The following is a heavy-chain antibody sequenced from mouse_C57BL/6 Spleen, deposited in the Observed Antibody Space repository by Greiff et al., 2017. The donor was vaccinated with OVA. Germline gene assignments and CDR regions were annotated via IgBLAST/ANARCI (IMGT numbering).Heavy chain of an antibody. Sequence: QVQLQQSGAELVKPGASVKISCKASGYAFSSYWMTWVKQRPGKGLEWIGQIYPGGGGTNYNGKFKGKATLTADKSSSTAYMQLSGLTSEDSALYFCARGGCAWFSDWGQGTLVTVSS. CDR3: ARGGCAWFSD. CDR1: GYAFSSYW. V-gene: IGHV1-80*01. J-gene: IGHJ3*01. CDR2: IYPGGGGT.